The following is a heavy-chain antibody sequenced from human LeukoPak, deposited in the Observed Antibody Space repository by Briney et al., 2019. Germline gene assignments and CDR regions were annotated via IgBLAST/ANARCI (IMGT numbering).Heavy chain of an antibody. V-gene: IGHV3-48*01. CDR2: ISPSSSTI. CDR3: AIHNTFYYDTSGYRFDY. CDR1: GFTFSNKS. Sequence: PGGSLRLSCAASGFTFSNKSMNWVRQAPGKGLEWVAYISPSSSTIYYADSVKGRFTISRDNAKNSLSLQMNSLRAEDTAVYYCAIHNTFYYDTSGYRFDYWGQGTLVTVSS. J-gene: IGHJ4*02. D-gene: IGHD3-22*01.